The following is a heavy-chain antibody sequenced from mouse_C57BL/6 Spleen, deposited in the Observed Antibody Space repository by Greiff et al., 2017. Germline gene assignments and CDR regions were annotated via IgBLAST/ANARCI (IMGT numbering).Heavy chain of an antibody. D-gene: IGHD1-1*01. CDR2: IHPNSGST. Sequence: QVQLQQPGAELVKPGASVKLSCKASGYTFTSYWMHWVKQRPGQGLEWIGMIHPNSGSTNYNEKFKSKATLTVDKSYSTAYMQLSSLTSEDSAVYYCASYYGSDYFDYWGQGTTLTVSS. CDR1: GYTFTSYW. V-gene: IGHV1-64*01. J-gene: IGHJ2*01. CDR3: ASYYGSDYFDY.